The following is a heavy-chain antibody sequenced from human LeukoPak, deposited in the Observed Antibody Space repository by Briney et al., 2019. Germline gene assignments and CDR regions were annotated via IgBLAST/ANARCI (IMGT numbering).Heavy chain of an antibody. V-gene: IGHV3-21*01. CDR2: ISGSSSYI. CDR1: GFTFSSYS. Sequence: PGGSLRLSCAASGFTFSSYSMNWVRQAPGKGLEWVSSISGSSSYIYYADSVKGRFTISRDNAKNSLYLQMNSLRAEDTAVYYCAKVKGTYDSSGYSTGYFDYWGQGTLVTVSS. D-gene: IGHD3-22*01. CDR3: AKVKGTYDSSGYSTGYFDY. J-gene: IGHJ4*02.